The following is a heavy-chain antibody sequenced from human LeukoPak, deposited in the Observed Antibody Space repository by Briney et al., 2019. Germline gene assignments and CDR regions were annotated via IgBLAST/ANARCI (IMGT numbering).Heavy chain of an antibody. CDR1: GGSISSYY. CDR3: ARGLGGSSGCFGY. Sequence: PSETLSLTCTVPGGSISSYYWSWIRQPPGKGLEWIGYIYYSGSTNYNPSLKSRVTISVDTSKNQLSLKLNSVTAADTAVYYCARGLGGSSGCFGYWGQGTLVTVSS. CDR2: IYYSGST. J-gene: IGHJ4*02. D-gene: IGHD6-19*01. V-gene: IGHV4-59*01.